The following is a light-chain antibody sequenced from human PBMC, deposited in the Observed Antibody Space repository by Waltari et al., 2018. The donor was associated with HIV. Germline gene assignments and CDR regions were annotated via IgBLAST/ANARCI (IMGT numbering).Light chain of an antibody. CDR3: QQYYNEPRT. Sequence: DIVLTQSPASLAVPLGYRATITCKSSQTVFFSGDNQNCLSWYQKKPGQSPTLLIDWASTRESGVPDRFTGGGSGTDFTLNSNNCQADDVAVYDSQQYYNEPRTFGGGTRIEI. CDR2: WAS. V-gene: IGKV4-1*01. J-gene: IGKJ4*01. CDR1: QTVFFSGDNQNC.